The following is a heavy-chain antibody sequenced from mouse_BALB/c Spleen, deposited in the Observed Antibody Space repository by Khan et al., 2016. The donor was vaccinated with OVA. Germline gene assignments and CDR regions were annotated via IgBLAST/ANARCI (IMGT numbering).Heavy chain of an antibody. CDR1: GFSFSSYS. CDR3: ADQLTESFAY. CDR2: ISSCGDYT. J-gene: IGHJ3*01. D-gene: IGHD4-1*01. Sequence: EVELVESGGDLVKPGGSLKLSCAASGFSFSSYSMSLVRQTPDKRLEWVASISSCGDYTYYPASVKGRFTISRDNAKNTLYLHMSALNSEDTARYYCADQLTESFAYWGQGTLVTVSA. V-gene: IGHV5-6*01.